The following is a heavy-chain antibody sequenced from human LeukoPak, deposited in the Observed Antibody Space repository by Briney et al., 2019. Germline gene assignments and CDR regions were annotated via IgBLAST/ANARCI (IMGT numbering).Heavy chain of an antibody. V-gene: IGHV1-18*01. D-gene: IGHD6-19*01. J-gene: IGHJ6*03. CDR2: VSAYNGNT. CDR3: ARQRQQWLVRMDV. CDR1: GGTFSSYA. Sequence: ASVKVSCKASGGTFSSYAISWVRQAPGQGLEWMGWVSAYNGNTNYAQKLQGRVTMTTDTSTSTAYMELRSLRSDDTAVYYCARQRQQWLVRMDVWGKGTTVTISS.